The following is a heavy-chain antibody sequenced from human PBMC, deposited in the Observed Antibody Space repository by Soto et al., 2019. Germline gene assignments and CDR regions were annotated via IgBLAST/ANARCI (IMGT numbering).Heavy chain of an antibody. CDR2: IWYDGSNK. V-gene: IGHV3-33*01. CDR1: GFTFSSYG. J-gene: IGHJ4*02. Sequence: SLRLSCAASGFTFSSYGMHWVRQAPGKGLEWVAVIWYDGSNKYYADSVKGRLTISRDNCKITLYLQMNSLRAEDTAVDYCARDRVEYYYDSSGYTAMGYWGQGTLVTVSS. CDR3: ARDRVEYYYDSSGYTAMGY. D-gene: IGHD3-22*01.